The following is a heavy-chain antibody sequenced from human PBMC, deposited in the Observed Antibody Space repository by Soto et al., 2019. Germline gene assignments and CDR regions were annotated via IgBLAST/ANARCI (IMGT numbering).Heavy chain of an antibody. V-gene: IGHV1-69*01. CDR3: ARDLADVHLWDAFDV. Sequence: QVQLVQSGPELKKPGSSVKVSCKAPGATFNSYGISWVRQAPGQGLEWMGGIVPMFGTTNLALKFEDRVTITADELTTTVYMEIRGLTSEDTAVYYCARDLADVHLWDAFDVWGHGTRVTVSS. J-gene: IGHJ3*01. D-gene: IGHD6-13*01. CDR2: IVPMFGTT. CDR1: GATFNSYG.